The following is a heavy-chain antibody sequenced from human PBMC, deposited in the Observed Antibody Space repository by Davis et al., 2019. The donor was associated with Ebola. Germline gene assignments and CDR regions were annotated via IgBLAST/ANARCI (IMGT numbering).Heavy chain of an antibody. CDR2: INHSGST. V-gene: IGHV4-34*01. Sequence: SETLSLTCAVYGGSFSGYYWSWIRQPPGKGLEWIGEINHSGSTNYNPSLKSRVTISVDTSKNQFSLKLSSVTAADTAVYYCARARNKYNWNIDYWGQETLVTVSS. D-gene: IGHD1-1*01. CDR3: ARARNKYNWNIDY. CDR1: GGSFSGYY. J-gene: IGHJ4*02.